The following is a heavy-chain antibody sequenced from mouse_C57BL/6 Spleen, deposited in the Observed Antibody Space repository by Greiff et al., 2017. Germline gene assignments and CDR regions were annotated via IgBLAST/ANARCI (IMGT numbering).Heavy chain of an antibody. CDR2: IYPGDGDT. D-gene: IGHD2-4*01. Sequence: VQLQQSGAELVKPGASVKISCKASGYAFSSYWMNWVKQRPGKGLEWIGQIYPGDGDTNYNGKFKGKATLTADKSSSTAYLQLSSLTSEDSAVYFCARRTYDYSWFAYWGQGTLVTVSA. CDR3: ARRTYDYSWFAY. J-gene: IGHJ3*01. CDR1: GYAFSSYW. V-gene: IGHV1-80*01.